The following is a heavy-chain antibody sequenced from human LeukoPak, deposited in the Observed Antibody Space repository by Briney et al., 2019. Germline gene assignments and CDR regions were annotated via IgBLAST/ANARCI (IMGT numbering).Heavy chain of an antibody. V-gene: IGHV4-61*08. Sequence: PSETLSLTCTVSGGSISSGGYYWSWIRQPPGKGLEWIGYIYYSGSTNYNPSLKSRVTISVDTSKNQFSLKLSSVTAADTAVYYCARGKVEEYYDFWSGYSFGSFDPWGQGTLVTVSS. CDR2: IYYSGST. J-gene: IGHJ5*02. CDR3: ARGKVEEYYDFWSGYSFGSFDP. D-gene: IGHD3-3*01. CDR1: GGSISSGGYY.